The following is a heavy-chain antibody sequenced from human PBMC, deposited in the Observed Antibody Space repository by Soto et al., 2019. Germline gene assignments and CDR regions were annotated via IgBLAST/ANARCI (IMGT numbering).Heavy chain of an antibody. J-gene: IGHJ4*02. CDR2: IAVGSGYT. V-gene: IGHV1-58*01. CDR3: AADATAWQQMVPSDY. CDR1: GFTFTSSV. D-gene: IGHD2-8*01. Sequence: GASVKVSCKASGFTFTSSVFQWVRQARGQRLEWIGWIAVGSGYTNYAQRFQDRVTLTRDMSTATTYMELSRLTSEDTAIYYCAADATAWQQMVPSDYWGQGTLVTV.